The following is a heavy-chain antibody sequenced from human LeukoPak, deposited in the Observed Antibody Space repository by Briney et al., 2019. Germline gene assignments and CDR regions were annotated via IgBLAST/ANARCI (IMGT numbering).Heavy chain of an antibody. CDR3: ARTPGYSLYYFDY. J-gene: IGHJ4*02. CDR2: ISYDGSNK. Sequence: PGRSLRLSCAASGFTFSSYAMHWVRQAPGKGREWGAVISYDGSNKYYADSVKGRFTISRDNYKNTLYLQINSVRAEDTDVYYCARTPGYSLYYFDYWGQRTLVTVSS. V-gene: IGHV3-30-3*01. CDR1: GFTFSSYA. D-gene: IGHD3-22*01.